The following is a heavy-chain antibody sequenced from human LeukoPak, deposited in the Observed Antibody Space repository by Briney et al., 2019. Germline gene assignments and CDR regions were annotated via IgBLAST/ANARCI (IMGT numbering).Heavy chain of an antibody. D-gene: IGHD4-11*01. CDR1: GYTFTSYD. Sequence: ASVKVSCKASGYTFTSYDINWVRQATGQGLEWMGWINPNSGGTNYAQKFQGRVTMTRDTSISTAYMELSRLRSDDTAVYYCGRGDYRTDFDYWGQGTLDTVSS. CDR2: INPNSGGT. J-gene: IGHJ4*02. V-gene: IGHV1-2*02. CDR3: GRGDYRTDFDY.